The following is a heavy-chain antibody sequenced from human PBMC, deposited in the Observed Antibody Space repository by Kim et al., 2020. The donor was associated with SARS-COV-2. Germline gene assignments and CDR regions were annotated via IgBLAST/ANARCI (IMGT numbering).Heavy chain of an antibody. J-gene: IGHJ5*02. Sequence: ASVKVSCKASGYTFTSYAMHWVRQAPGQRLEWMGWINAGNGNTKYSQKFQGRVTITRDTSASTAYMELSSLRSEDTAVYYCARAMIVAATNWFDPWGQGTLVTVSS. CDR3: ARAMIVAATNWFDP. CDR2: INAGNGNT. CDR1: GYTFTSYA. D-gene: IGHD3-22*01. V-gene: IGHV1-3*01.